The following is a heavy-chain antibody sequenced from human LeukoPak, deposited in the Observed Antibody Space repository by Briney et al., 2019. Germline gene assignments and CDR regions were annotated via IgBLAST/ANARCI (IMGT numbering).Heavy chain of an antibody. Sequence: GASVKVSCKASGYTFTGYYMHWVRQAPGQGLEWMGWINPNSGGTNYAQKFQGRVTMTRDTSISTAYMELSRLRSGDTAVYYCARDQTEQQLGDIDYWGQGTLVTVSS. D-gene: IGHD6-13*01. V-gene: IGHV1-2*02. CDR2: INPNSGGT. J-gene: IGHJ4*02. CDR3: ARDQTEQQLGDIDY. CDR1: GYTFTGYY.